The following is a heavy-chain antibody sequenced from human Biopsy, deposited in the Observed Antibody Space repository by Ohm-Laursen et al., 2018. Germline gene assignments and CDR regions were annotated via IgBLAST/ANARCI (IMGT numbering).Heavy chain of an antibody. V-gene: IGHV3-33*01. J-gene: IGHJ6*02. D-gene: IGHD1-26*01. CDR2: IWYDGSNK. Sequence: SPRLSCSAFGFTFSSYGIHWVRQAPDKGLEWVAVIWYDGSNKYSADSVKGRFTISRDNSKNTVFLQMSSLRAEDTGVYYCARDPIVGSKADGMDVWGQGTTVTVSS. CDR3: ARDPIVGSKADGMDV. CDR1: GFTFSSYG.